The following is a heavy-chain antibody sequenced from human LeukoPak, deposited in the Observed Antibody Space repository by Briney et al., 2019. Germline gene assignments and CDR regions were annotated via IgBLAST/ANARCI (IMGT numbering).Heavy chain of an antibody. D-gene: IGHD3-10*01. CDR1: GGPISSYY. Sequence: SETLSLTCTVSGGPISSYYWSWIRQPPGKGLEWIGYIYYSGSTNYNPPLKSRVTISVDTSKNQFSLKLSSVTAADTAVYYCARLRGYFDYWGQGTLVTVSS. J-gene: IGHJ4*02. V-gene: IGHV4-59*08. CDR2: IYYSGST. CDR3: ARLRGYFDY.